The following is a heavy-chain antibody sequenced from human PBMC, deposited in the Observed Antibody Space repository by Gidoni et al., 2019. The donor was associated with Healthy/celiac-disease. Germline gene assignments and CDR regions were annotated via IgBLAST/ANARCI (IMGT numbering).Heavy chain of an antibody. V-gene: IGHV4-38-2*01. CDR2: IYHSGST. CDR1: GYSISSGYY. J-gene: IGHJ4*02. CDR3: ARIRSGGPVGY. Sequence: QVQLQESGPGLVKPSETLSLTCAVSGYSISSGYYWGWLRQPPGKGLEWIGSIYHSGSTYYNPSLKSRVTISVDTSKNQFSLKLSSVTAADTAVYYCARIRSGGPVGYWGQGTLVTVSS. D-gene: IGHD2-15*01.